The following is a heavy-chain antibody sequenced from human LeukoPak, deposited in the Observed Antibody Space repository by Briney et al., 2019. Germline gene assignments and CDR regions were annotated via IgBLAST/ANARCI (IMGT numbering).Heavy chain of an antibody. V-gene: IGHV3-48*03. J-gene: IGHJ6*02. Sequence: GGSLRLSCAASGLTFSSDEMNWVRQVPGKGLEWVSYISSSGRTRYYADSVKGRFTISRENVKNSLYLQMDSLRAEDTAVYYCARGYIVRGMDVWGQGTTVIVSS. D-gene: IGHD5-18*01. CDR3: ARGYIVRGMDV. CDR1: GLTFSSDE. CDR2: ISSSGRTR.